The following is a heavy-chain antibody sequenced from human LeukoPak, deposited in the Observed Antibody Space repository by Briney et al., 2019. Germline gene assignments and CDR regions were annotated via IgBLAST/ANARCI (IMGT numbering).Heavy chain of an antibody. Sequence: SETLSLTCTVSGGSISSGGYYWSWIRQHPGKGLEWIGYIYYSGSTYYNPSLKSRVTISVDTSKNQFSLKLSSVTAADTAVYYCASGPHIRFLEWPSDYWGQGTLVTVSS. D-gene: IGHD3-3*01. J-gene: IGHJ4*02. CDR3: ASGPHIRFLEWPSDY. V-gene: IGHV4-31*03. CDR2: IYYSGST. CDR1: GGSISSGGYY.